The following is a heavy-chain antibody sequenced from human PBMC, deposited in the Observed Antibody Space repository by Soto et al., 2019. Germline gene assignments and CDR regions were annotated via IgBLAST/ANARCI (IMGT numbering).Heavy chain of an antibody. D-gene: IGHD2-2*01. CDR2: IYPGDSDT. V-gene: IGHV5-51*01. J-gene: IGHJ4*02. Sequence: GESLKISCKGSGYSFTNYWIGWVRQMPGKGLEWMGLIYPGDSDTRYSPSFEGQVTISADKSISTAYLQWSGLKASDTAMYYCARRKASSTTSLSFRAGFDYWGQGTLVTVSS. CDR3: ARRKASSTTSLSFRAGFDY. CDR1: GYSFTNYW.